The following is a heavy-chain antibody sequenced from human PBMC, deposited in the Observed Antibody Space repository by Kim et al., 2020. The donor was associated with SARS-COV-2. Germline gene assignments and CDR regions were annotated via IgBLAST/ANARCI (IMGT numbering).Heavy chain of an antibody. V-gene: IGHV3-30*01. Sequence: SVKGRFTIARDNAKKTLYLQMNSLRAEDTAVYYCARGGCRSTSCYEGFDYWGQGTLVTVSS. CDR3: ARGGCRSTSCYEGFDY. J-gene: IGHJ4*02. D-gene: IGHD2-2*01.